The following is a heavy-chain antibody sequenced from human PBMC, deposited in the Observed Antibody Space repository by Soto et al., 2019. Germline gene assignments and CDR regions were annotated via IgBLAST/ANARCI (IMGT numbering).Heavy chain of an antibody. CDR3: ARDRSVDILTGYYTFGFLDV. Sequence: ASVKVSCKASGYTFTGYYMQWVRQAPGQGLEWMGWINPNSGGTNYAQKFQGWVTMTRDTSISTAYMELSRLRSDDTAVYYCARDRSVDILTGYYTFGFLDVWGKGTTVTVSS. CDR1: GYTFTGYY. D-gene: IGHD3-9*01. CDR2: INPNSGGT. V-gene: IGHV1-2*04. J-gene: IGHJ6*04.